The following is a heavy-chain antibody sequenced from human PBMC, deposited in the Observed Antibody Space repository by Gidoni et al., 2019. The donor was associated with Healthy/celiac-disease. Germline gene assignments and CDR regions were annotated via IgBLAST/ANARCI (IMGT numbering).Heavy chain of an antibody. V-gene: IGHV2-70*15. CDR1: GFSLSTSGMC. Sequence: QVTLRESGPALVKPTQTLTLTCTFSGFSLSTSGMCVSWIRQPPGKALEWLARIDWDDDKYYSTSLKTRLTISKDTSKNQVVLTMTNMDPVDTATYYCARIIAVAGTWEAFDIWGQGTMVTVSS. CDR2: IDWDDDK. CDR3: ARIIAVAGTWEAFDI. J-gene: IGHJ3*02. D-gene: IGHD6-19*01.